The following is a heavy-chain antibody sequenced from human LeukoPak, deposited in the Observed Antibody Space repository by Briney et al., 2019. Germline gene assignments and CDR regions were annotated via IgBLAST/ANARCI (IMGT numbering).Heavy chain of an antibody. CDR3: ARGRQNSGSYSDAFDI. J-gene: IGHJ3*02. CDR2: ISTSSSYI. V-gene: IGHV3-21*01. Sequence: GGSLRLSCAASGFTFSSYWMHWVRQTPGKGLVWVSSISTSSSYIYYADSVKGRFTISRDNARDSLFLQMNSLRAEDTAVYYCARGRQNSGSYSDAFDIWGQGTMVTVSS. CDR1: GFTFSSYW. D-gene: IGHD1-26*01.